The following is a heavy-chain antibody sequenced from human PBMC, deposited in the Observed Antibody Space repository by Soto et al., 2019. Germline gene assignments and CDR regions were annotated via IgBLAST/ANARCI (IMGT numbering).Heavy chain of an antibody. Sequence: QMQLVQSGPEVKKPGTSVKVSCKASGFTFTSSAVQWVRQARGQRLEWIGWIVVGSGNTNYAQKXQERVTIPRKXXTXTXXMELSRLRSEDTAVYYCAASITAYGDSAHYWYFDLWGRGTLVTVSS. CDR1: GFTFTSSA. J-gene: IGHJ2*01. CDR3: AASITAYGDSAHYWYFDL. V-gene: IGHV1-58*01. D-gene: IGHD4-17*01. CDR2: IVVGSGNT.